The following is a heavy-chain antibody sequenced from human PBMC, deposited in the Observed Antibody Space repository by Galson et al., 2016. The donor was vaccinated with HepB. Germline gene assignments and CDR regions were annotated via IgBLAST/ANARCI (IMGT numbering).Heavy chain of an antibody. CDR3: TRGYMHTGMNV. J-gene: IGHJ6*02. CDR2: TYYRSQWFN. Sequence: CAISGDSVTNDDNIWNWIRQSPSRGLEWLGRTYYRSQWFNEYAVSVKSRITINSDTSRNQFSLQLDSVTPDGTAAYFCTRGYMHTGMNVWGQGPTVTVSS. D-gene: IGHD5-18*01. V-gene: IGHV6-1*01. CDR1: GDSVTNDDNI.